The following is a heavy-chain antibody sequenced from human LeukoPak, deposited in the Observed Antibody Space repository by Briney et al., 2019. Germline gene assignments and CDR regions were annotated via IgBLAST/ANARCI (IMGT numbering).Heavy chain of an antibody. CDR1: GYTFNNYD. Sequence: ASVKVSCKASGYTFNNYDISWVRQAPGQGLEWMGWISAYNGNTNYAQKFQGRVTMTTDTSTSTAYMDLRSLRFDDTAVYYCARESRRWLVRWYFDYWGQGTLVTVSS. V-gene: IGHV1-18*01. CDR2: ISAYNGNT. J-gene: IGHJ4*02. CDR3: ARESRRWLVRWYFDY. D-gene: IGHD6-19*01.